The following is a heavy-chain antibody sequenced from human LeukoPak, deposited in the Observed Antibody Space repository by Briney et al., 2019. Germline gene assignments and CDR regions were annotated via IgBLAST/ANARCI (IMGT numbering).Heavy chain of an antibody. CDR1: GGSINITNW. J-gene: IGHJ3*02. V-gene: IGHV4-4*02. CDR2: IHHTGGT. CDR3: AREHIAADTRDAFDI. D-gene: IGHD6-13*01. Sequence: PSGTLSLTCAVSGGSINITNWWSWVRPPPGKGLEWIGEIHHTGGTNYNPSLKSRVTISLEKSKNQFSEKLSSVTAADTAVYYCAREHIAADTRDAFDIWGQGTMVTVSS.